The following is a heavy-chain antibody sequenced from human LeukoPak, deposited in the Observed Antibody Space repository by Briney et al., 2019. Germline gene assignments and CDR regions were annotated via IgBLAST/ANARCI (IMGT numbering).Heavy chain of an antibody. CDR3: ARSLGYYYMDV. J-gene: IGHJ6*03. CDR2: ISGSGGST. CDR1: GFTFSSYA. Sequence: GGSLSLSCAASGFTFSSYAMSWVRQAPGKGLEWVSAISGSGGSTYYADSVKGRFTISRDNAKNTLYLQMNSLRAEDTAVYYCARSLGYYYMDVWGKGTTVTVSS. V-gene: IGHV3-23*01.